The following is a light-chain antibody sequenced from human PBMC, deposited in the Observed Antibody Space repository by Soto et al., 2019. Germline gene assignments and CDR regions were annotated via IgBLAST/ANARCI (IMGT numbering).Light chain of an antibody. CDR3: QQRSNWTIT. J-gene: IGKJ5*01. Sequence: EIVLTQAPATRSLSPGERATLSCRASQSVSSYLAWYQQKPGQAPRLLIYDASNRATGIPARFSGSGSGTDFTLTISSLENEDFAVYYCQQRSNWTITFGQGTRLEIK. V-gene: IGKV3-11*01. CDR2: DAS. CDR1: QSVSSY.